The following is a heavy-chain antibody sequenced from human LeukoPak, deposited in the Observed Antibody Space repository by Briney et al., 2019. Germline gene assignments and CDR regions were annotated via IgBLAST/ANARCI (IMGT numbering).Heavy chain of an antibody. CDR2: VFYTGTT. CDR3: ARRLGSSADGILKYYFDY. Sequence: PSETLSLTCTVSGVSIISSNYYWGWFRQPPGKGLQWIASVFYTGTTRHNPSLKSRVTISVDTSKNEFSLSLSSVTAEDTAMYYCARRLGSSADGILKYYFDYWGQGTLVTVYS. V-gene: IGHV4-39*01. D-gene: IGHD6-13*01. CDR1: GVSIISSNYY. J-gene: IGHJ4*02.